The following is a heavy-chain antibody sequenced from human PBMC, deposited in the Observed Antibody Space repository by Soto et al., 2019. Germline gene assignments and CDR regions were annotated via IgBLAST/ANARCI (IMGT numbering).Heavy chain of an antibody. Sequence: PSETLSLTCTVSGGSINSGDYYWSWIRQPPGKGLEWIGYIYYSGSTYFNPSLKSRVTISVDMSKNQFSLKLSSVTAADTAVYYCARDGGFHSGSYYYYFEYWGQGTLVTVSS. CDR1: GGSINSGDYY. V-gene: IGHV4-30-4*01. CDR3: ARDGGFHSGSYYYYFEY. J-gene: IGHJ4*02. D-gene: IGHD3-10*01. CDR2: IYYSGST.